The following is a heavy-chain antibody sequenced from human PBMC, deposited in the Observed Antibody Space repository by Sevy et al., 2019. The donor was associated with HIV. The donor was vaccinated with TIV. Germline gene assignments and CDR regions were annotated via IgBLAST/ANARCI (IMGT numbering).Heavy chain of an antibody. Sequence: GGSLRLSCAASGFTFSSYAMSWVRQAPGKGLEWVSAISGSGGSTYYEDSVKGRFTISRDNSKNTLYLQMNSLRAEDTAVYYCAKDTYSSGWYSAFDIWGQGTMVTVSS. CDR2: ISGSGGST. V-gene: IGHV3-23*01. CDR3: AKDTYSSGWYSAFDI. D-gene: IGHD6-19*01. J-gene: IGHJ3*02. CDR1: GFTFSSYA.